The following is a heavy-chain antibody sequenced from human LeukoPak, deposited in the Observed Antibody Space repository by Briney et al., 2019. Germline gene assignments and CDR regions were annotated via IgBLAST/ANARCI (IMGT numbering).Heavy chain of an antibody. Sequence: GGSLRLSCSASGFTLFWHVMHWVRRAPGKALEYVSFIHHNGEITSYADSVRGRFTVSRDNSKNTLFLELSSLRVDDTAVYYCARDMSGTYNFDYWGQGTLVTVSS. CDR3: ARDMSGTYNFDY. V-gene: IGHV3-64D*06. CDR2: IHHNGEIT. CDR1: GFTLFWHV. J-gene: IGHJ4*02. D-gene: IGHD1-26*01.